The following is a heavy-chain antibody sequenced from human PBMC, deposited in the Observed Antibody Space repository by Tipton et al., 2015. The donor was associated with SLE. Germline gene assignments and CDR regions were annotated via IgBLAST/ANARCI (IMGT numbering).Heavy chain of an antibody. V-gene: IGHV4-39*07. Sequence: TLSLTCTVSGGSISSNSYYWSWIRQPPGKGLEWIGEINHSGSTNYNPSLKSRVTISVDTSKNQFSLKLSSVTAADTAVYYCARWGGAKGAFDIWGQGTMVTVSS. J-gene: IGHJ3*02. D-gene: IGHD1-26*01. CDR1: GGSISSNSYY. CDR2: INHSGST. CDR3: ARWGGAKGAFDI.